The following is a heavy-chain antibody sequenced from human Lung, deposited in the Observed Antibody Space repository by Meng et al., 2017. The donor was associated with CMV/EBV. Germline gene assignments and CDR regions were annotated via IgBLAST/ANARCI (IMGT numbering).Heavy chain of an antibody. V-gene: IGHV3-15*01. D-gene: IGHD3-22*01. CDR3: ATDLYYDDSGLRDY. Sequence: FSFSNAWMSWVRQAPGKGLEWVGRIISEADGGTTHHAAPVKGRFTISRDDSKNTLYLQMNSLKTEDTAMYYCATDLYYDDSGLRDYWGRGTLVTVSS. CDR1: FSFSNAW. CDR2: IISEADGGTT. J-gene: IGHJ4*02.